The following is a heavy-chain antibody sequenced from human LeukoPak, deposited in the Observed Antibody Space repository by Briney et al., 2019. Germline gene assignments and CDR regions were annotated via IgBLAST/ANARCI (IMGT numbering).Heavy chain of an antibody. Sequence: GGSLRLSCAASGFTFSSYDMHWVRQAPGKGLEWVAFIRYDGSNKYYADSVKGRFTISRDNSKNTLYLQMNSLRAEDTAVYYCAFMGSYTYAFDIWGQGTMVTVSS. D-gene: IGHD2-2*02. CDR1: GFTFSSYD. CDR2: IRYDGSNK. V-gene: IGHV3-30*02. CDR3: AFMGSYTYAFDI. J-gene: IGHJ3*02.